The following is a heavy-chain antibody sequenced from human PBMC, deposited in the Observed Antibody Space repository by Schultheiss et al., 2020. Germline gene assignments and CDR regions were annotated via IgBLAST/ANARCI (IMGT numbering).Heavy chain of an antibody. D-gene: IGHD4-17*01. CDR3: AREGRTTVTTDY. CDR1: GFLFSDFY. Sequence: GSLRLSCAASGFLFSDFYMSWIRQAPGKGLEWIGEINHSGSTNYNPSLKSRVTISVDTSKNQFSLKLSSVTAADTAVYYCAREGRTTVTTDYWGQGTLVTVSS. J-gene: IGHJ4*02. V-gene: IGHV4-34*01. CDR2: INHSGST.